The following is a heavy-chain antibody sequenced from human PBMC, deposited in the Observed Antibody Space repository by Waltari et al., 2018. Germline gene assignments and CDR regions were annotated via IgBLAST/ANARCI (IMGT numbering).Heavy chain of an antibody. J-gene: IGHJ4*02. Sequence: DVQLVESGGGLVHPGGSLRLSCAASGFTVSTTHMSWVRQAPGKGRRWVCMIDPAGSKYNADSVVGLFTSSRDSSQNTLHLQMNNLRPEDTAIYYCARARDEDTAMVFFDHWGQGTLVSVSS. D-gene: IGHD5-18*01. CDR3: ARARDEDTAMVFFDH. CDR2: IDPAGSK. CDR1: GFTVSTTH. V-gene: IGHV3-66*02.